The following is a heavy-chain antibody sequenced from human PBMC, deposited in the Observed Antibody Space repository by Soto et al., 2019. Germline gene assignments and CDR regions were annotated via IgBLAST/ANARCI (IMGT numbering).Heavy chain of an antibody. CDR2: ISAYNGNT. CDR1: GYTFTSYG. D-gene: IGHD3-3*01. J-gene: IGHJ3*02. CDR3: ARLFWSGYYKGDVFDI. Sequence: ASVKVSCKASGYTFTSYGISWVRQAPGQGLEWMGWISAYNGNTNYAQKLQGRVTMTTDTSTSTAYMELRSLRSDDTAVYYCARLFWSGYYKGDVFDIWGKGTMVTVSS. V-gene: IGHV1-18*01.